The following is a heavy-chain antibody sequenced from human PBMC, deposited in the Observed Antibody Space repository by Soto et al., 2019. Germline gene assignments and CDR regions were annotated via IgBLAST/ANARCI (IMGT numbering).Heavy chain of an antibody. V-gene: IGHV4-59*01. CDR3: ARSVLRYFDWPWDFDY. CDR1: GGSISSYY. J-gene: IGHJ4*02. CDR2: IYYSGST. D-gene: IGHD3-9*01. Sequence: SETLSLTCAVSGGSISSYYWSWIRQPPGKGLEWIGYIYYSGSTNYNPSLKSRVTISVDTSKNQFSLKLSSVTAADTAVYYCARSVLRYFDWPWDFDYWGQGTLVTVSS.